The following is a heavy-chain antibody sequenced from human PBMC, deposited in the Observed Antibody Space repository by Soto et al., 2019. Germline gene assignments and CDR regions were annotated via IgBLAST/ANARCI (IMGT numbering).Heavy chain of an antibody. Sequence: SETLSLTCAVSGGSISSGGYCWSWIRQPPGKGLEWIGYIYHSGTTFYNPSLQSRVTISVDTSKNQFSLKLTSATAADTAVYYCARRVTRPERFDYWGQGALVTVSS. CDR3: ARRVTRPERFDY. V-gene: IGHV4-30-2*03. CDR1: GGSISSGGYC. CDR2: IYHSGTT. D-gene: IGHD4-4*01. J-gene: IGHJ4*02.